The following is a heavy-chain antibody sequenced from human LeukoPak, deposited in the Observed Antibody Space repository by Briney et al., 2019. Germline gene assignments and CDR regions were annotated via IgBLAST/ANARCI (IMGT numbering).Heavy chain of an antibody. Sequence: GGSLRLSCAASRFTFDDYDMTWVRQAPGKGLEWVSGINWTGGTTGYADSVKGRFTISRDNAKNSLYLQMNSLRAEDTALYYCARGFLEWSFDYWGQGTLVTVSS. V-gene: IGHV3-20*04. CDR3: ARGFLEWSFDY. D-gene: IGHD3-3*01. J-gene: IGHJ4*02. CDR1: RFTFDDYD. CDR2: INWTGGTT.